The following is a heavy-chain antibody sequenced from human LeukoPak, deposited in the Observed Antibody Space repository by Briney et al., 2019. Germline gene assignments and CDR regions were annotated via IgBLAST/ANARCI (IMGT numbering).Heavy chain of an antibody. V-gene: IGHV4-38-2*02. J-gene: IGHJ4*02. CDR3: ARDSYYYDSSAYYYLGYFDY. Sequence: SETLSLTCTVSGYSISSGYYWAWVRQPPGKGLEWIGSIYYSGSTYYNPSLKSRVTISVDTSKNQFSLKLSSVTAADTAVYYCARDSYYYDSSAYYYLGYFDYWGQGTLVTVSS. D-gene: IGHD3-22*01. CDR2: IYYSGST. CDR1: GYSISSGYY.